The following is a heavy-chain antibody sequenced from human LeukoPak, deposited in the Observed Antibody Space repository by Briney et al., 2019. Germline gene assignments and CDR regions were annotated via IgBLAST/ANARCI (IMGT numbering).Heavy chain of an antibody. CDR3: ARLGLYPSVRNWFDP. J-gene: IGHJ5*02. CDR1: GGSFSTYY. V-gene: IGHV4-59*08. D-gene: IGHD4-17*01. Sequence: SETLSLTCTVSGGSFSTYYWSWIRQPPGKGLEWIGYIYYSGGTYNNPSLKSRITISVDTSKNQFSLKLSSVTAANTAVYYCARLGLYPSVRNWFDPWGQGTLVTVSS. CDR2: IYYSGGT.